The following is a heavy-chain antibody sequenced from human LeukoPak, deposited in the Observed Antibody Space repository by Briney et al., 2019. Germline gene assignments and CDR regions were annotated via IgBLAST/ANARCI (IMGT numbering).Heavy chain of an antibody. D-gene: IGHD5-18*01. J-gene: IGHJ4*02. CDR2: IYHSGST. Sequence: SETLSLTCAVSGYSISSGYYWGWIRQPPGKGLEWIGSIYHSGSTYYNPSHKSRVTISVDTSKNQFSLKLSSVTAADTAVYYCARQQLWLRYYFDYWGQGTLVTVSS. CDR3: ARQQLWLRYYFDY. CDR1: GYSISSGYY. V-gene: IGHV4-38-2*01.